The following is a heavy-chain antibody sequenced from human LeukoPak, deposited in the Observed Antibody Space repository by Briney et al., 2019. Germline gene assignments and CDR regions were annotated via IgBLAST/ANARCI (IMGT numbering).Heavy chain of an antibody. CDR1: GFTVSNNF. CDR2: THSDGTT. Sequence: GGSLRLSCAVSGFTVSNNFMNWVRQAPGKGLEWVSVTHSDGTTYFADSVQGRFSISRDNSKNTLYLQMNSLRDEDTAVYYCARPSSLDGSGRYYIDYWGQGTLVTVSS. J-gene: IGHJ4*02. D-gene: IGHD3-10*01. CDR3: ARPSSLDGSGRYYIDY. V-gene: IGHV3-66*01.